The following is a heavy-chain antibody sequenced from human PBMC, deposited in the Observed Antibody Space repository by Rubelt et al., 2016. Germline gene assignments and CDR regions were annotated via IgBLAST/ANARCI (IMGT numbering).Heavy chain of an antibody. Sequence: QVQLQQWGAGLLKPSETLSLTCAVYGGSFSGYYWSWIRQPPGKGLEWIGEINHSGSTNYNPSLKNRVTISVDTSKNQFSLRLGSVTAADTAVFYCARGTGNYGSYYFEYWGQGTLVTVSS. J-gene: IGHJ4*02. D-gene: IGHD1-26*01. CDR1: GGSFSGYY. V-gene: IGHV4-34*01. CDR3: ARGTGNYGSYYFEY. CDR2: INHSGST.